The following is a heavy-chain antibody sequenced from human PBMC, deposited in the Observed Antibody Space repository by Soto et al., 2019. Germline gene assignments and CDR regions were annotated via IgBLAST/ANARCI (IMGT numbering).Heavy chain of an antibody. V-gene: IGHV3-11*01. CDR3: ATAPYYTPFDP. J-gene: IGHJ5*02. CDR2: INPGGNKI. CDR1: GFTFSDYD. D-gene: IGHD3-3*01. Sequence: QVQLVESGGGLVKAGGSLRLSCAASGFTFSDYDMSWIRQAPGKGLEWLSYINPGGNKIYYADSVKGRFTISRDNAKNSLFLQMNSLRADDTAVYHCATAPYYTPFDPWGQGTLVTVS.